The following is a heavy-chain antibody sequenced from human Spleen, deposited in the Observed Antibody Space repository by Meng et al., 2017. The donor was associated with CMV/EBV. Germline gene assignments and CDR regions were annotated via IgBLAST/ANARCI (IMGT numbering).Heavy chain of an antibody. CDR3: ARDSPPPPNWFDP. J-gene: IGHJ5*02. Sequence: SETLSLTCTVSGGSVSSGSYYWSWIRQPPGKGLEWIGYIYYSGSTNYNPSLKSRVTISVDTSKNQFSLKLSPVTAADTAVYYCARDSPPPPNWFDPWGQGTLVTVSS. CDR2: IYYSGST. CDR1: GGSVSSGSYY. V-gene: IGHV4-61*01.